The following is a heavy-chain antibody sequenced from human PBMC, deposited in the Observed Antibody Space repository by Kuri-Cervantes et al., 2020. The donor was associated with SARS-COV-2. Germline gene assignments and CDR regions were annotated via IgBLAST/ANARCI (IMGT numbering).Heavy chain of an antibody. CDR3: TFGSGIYFDWLFILS. CDR1: GFTFGDYA. D-gene: IGHD3-9*01. V-gene: IGHV3-49*03. CDR2: ISNKACGGTT. Sequence: GGSLRLSCTASGFTFGDYAMSWFRQAPGKGLEWVGFISNKACGGTTEYAASVKGRFTISRDDSKIIAYLQMNSLKTEDTAVYYCTFGSGIYFDWLFILSWGQGTLVTVSS. J-gene: IGHJ5*02.